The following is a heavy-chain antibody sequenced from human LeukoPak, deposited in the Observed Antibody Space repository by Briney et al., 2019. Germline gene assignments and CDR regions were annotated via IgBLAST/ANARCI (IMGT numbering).Heavy chain of an antibody. Sequence: PGGSLRLSWAAAGFRFSDHCMHWVRQAPGKGLEWLAFIPNDGSREHYADSVKGRCAISRDNAKNTLFLQVSSLRPEDTAVHYWARDGQITMIAWHLYLSGRGTLVTVSS. V-gene: IGHV3-30*02. CDR3: ARDGQITMIAWHLYL. D-gene: IGHD3-16*01. J-gene: IGHJ2*01. CDR1: GFRFSDHC. CDR2: IPNDGSRE.